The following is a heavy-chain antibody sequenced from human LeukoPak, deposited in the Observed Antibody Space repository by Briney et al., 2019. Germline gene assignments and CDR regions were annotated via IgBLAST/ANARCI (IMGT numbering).Heavy chain of an antibody. J-gene: IGHJ6*02. Sequence: GASVKVSCKASGGTFSSYAISWVRQAPGQGLEWMGGIIPIFGTANYAQKFQGRVTITADESTSTAYMELSSPRSEDTAVYYCARAILGYCSGGSCYFGPSQYGMDVWGQGTTVTVS. V-gene: IGHV1-69*13. CDR3: ARAILGYCSGGSCYFGPSQYGMDV. CDR1: GGTFSSYA. CDR2: IIPIFGTA. D-gene: IGHD2-15*01.